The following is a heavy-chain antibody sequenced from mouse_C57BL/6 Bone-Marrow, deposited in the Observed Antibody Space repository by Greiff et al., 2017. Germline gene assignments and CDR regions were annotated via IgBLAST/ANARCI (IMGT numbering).Heavy chain of an antibody. CDR1: GYTFTDYE. Sequence: QVQLQQSGAELVRPGASVTLSCKASGYTFTDYEMHWVKQTPVHGLEWIGAIDPETGGTAYNQKFKGKAILTADKSSSTAYMELRSVTSEDSAVDDGAEAGGGGVDCGGEGGTLAVCS. CDR3: AEAGGGGVDC. V-gene: IGHV1-15*01. J-gene: IGHJ2*01. D-gene: IGHD4-1*01. CDR2: IDPETGGT.